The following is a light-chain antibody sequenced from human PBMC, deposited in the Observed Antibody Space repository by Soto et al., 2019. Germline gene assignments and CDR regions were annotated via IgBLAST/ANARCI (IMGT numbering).Light chain of an antibody. CDR2: DAY. CDR1: QSFRGL. V-gene: IGKV3-11*01. CDR3: KHSHMRPIT. J-gene: IGKJ5*01. Sequence: VFTKTPVTLSLSPGERATLSCRASQSFRGLLAWYQQKPGQAPRLLIYDAYNRATGIPPRFSGSGSGTDFTLTISSLEPEDSVRYYCKHSHMRPITFAEGTRLEN.